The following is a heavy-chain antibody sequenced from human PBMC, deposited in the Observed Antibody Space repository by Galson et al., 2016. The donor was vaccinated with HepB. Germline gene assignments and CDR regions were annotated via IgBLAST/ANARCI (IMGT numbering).Heavy chain of an antibody. V-gene: IGHV4-59*02. D-gene: IGHD1-26*01. J-gene: IGHJ4*02. CDR2: IYYSGST. Sequence: SETLSLTCTVSGDSVSSYSWSWIRQPPGKGLEWIGYIYYSGSTNYSPSLRSRVTISVDTSNNHFSLKLNSVTAADTAVYFCARDEQRFEAGATGYFDYWGQGTLVTVSS. CDR1: GDSVSSYS. CDR3: ARDEQRFEAGATGYFDY.